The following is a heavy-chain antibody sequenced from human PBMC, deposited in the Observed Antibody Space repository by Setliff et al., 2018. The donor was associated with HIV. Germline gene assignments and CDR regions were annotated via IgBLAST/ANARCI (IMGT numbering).Heavy chain of an antibody. D-gene: IGHD2-2*01. V-gene: IGHV4-61*02. CDR2: IYSSGST. J-gene: IGHJ6*02. CDR3: AKDQGCSRTSCYGNYYYGMDV. Sequence: PSETLSLTCTVSGGSISSGSYYWSWIRQPAGKGLEWIGRIYSSGSTNYSPSLKSRVTISVDTSKNQFSLKLSSVTAADTAVYYCAKDQGCSRTSCYGNYYYGMDVWGQGTTVTVSS. CDR1: GGSISSGSYY.